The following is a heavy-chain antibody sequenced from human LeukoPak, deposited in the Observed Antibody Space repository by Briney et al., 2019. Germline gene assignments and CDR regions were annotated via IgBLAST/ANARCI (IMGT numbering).Heavy chain of an antibody. CDR3: ARANTPFADY. CDR2: ISYDGSNK. Sequence: GRSLRLSCAASGFTFSSYDMHWVRQAPGKGLEWVAVISYDGSNKYYADSVKGRFAISRDNSKNTVYLQMNSLRVEDTAVYYCARANTPFADYWGQRTLVTVSS. J-gene: IGHJ4*02. V-gene: IGHV3-30*09. D-gene: IGHD2-2*02. CDR1: GFTFSSYD.